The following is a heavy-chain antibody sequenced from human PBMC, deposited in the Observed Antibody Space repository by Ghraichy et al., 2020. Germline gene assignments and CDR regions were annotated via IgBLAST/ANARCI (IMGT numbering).Heavy chain of an antibody. J-gene: IGHJ4*02. CDR3: ARSPARLTASYDY. CDR2: IDKRGSP. Sequence: SETLSLTCAVSGGSFSGYYWHWIRQSPGQGREGIGQIDKRGSPIYRPSLKSRVSLSVDASQNQFSLNLTSVPAAYTAVYFCARSPARLTASYDYCGQGALPTVSS. CDR1: GGSFSGYY. D-gene: IGHD2-21*02. V-gene: IGHV4-34*01.